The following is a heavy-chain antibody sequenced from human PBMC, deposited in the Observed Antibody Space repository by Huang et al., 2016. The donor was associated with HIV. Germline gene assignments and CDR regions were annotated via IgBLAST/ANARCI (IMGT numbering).Heavy chain of an antibody. CDR3: ARVFDL. V-gene: IGHV3-21*01. Sequence: EVQLVESGGGLVKPGGSLRLSCAASGFIFSNYSMNWVRQAPGKGLEWRSSIRRRSSYTYYADSVKGRFTISRDNARNSLYLQMNSLRAEDTAVYYCARVFDLWGRGTLVTVSS. J-gene: IGHJ2*01. CDR1: GFIFSNYS. CDR2: IRRRSSYT.